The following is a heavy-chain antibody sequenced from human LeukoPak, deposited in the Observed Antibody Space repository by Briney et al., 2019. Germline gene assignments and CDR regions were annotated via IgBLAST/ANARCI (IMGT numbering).Heavy chain of an antibody. J-gene: IGHJ4*02. CDR3: VKDVFLGFCSGGSCSAHFDY. CDR2: IKQDGSEK. D-gene: IGHD2-15*01. Sequence: PGGSLRLSCAASGFTFSSYWMSWVRQAPGKGLEWVANIKQDGSEKYYVDSVKGRFTISRDNAKNSLYLQMDSLRPEDMALYYCVKDVFLGFCSGGSCSAHFDYWGQGTLVTVSS. CDR1: GFTFSSYW. V-gene: IGHV3-7*03.